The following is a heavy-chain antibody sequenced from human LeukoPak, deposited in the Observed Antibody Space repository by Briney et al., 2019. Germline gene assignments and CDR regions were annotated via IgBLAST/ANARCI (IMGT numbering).Heavy chain of an antibody. CDR2: ISAYNGNT. CDR1: GFTFSNHD. J-gene: IGHJ4*02. D-gene: IGHD4-17*01. CDR3: ARDGSTVTTSESDY. Sequence: ASVKVSCKASGFTFSNHDYNWVRQAPGQGLEWMGWISAYNGNTNYAQKLQGRVTMTTDTSTSTAYMELRSLRSDDTAVYYCARDGSTVTTSESDYWGQGTLVTVSS. V-gene: IGHV1-18*01.